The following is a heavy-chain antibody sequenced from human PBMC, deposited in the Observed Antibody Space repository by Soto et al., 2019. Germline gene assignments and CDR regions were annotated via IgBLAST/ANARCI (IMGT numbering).Heavy chain of an antibody. V-gene: IGHV4-31*03. J-gene: IGHJ4*02. Sequence: SETLSLTCTVSGGSICRGGYYWSWIRQHPGKGLEWIGYIYYSGSTYYNPSLKSRVTISVDTSKNQFSLKLSSVTAADTAVYYCARVSRYYGSGSYYNDYWGQGTLVTVSS. CDR3: ARVSRYYGSGSYYNDY. CDR1: GGSICRGGYY. D-gene: IGHD3-10*01. CDR2: IYYSGST.